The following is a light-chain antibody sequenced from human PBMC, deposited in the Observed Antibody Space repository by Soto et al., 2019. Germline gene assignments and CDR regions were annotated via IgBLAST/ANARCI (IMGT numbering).Light chain of an antibody. CDR3: SKERGNTHVV. CDR1: SSDVGSYNL. Sequence: QSALTQPASVSGSPGQSITISCTGTSSDVGSYNLVSWYQQHPGKAPKLIIYEVTNRPSGVSSRFSDSESGNTASLTISGLQAEDDADYYCSKERGNTHVVFGRGTKLTVL. V-gene: IGLV2-23*02. J-gene: IGLJ2*01. CDR2: EVT.